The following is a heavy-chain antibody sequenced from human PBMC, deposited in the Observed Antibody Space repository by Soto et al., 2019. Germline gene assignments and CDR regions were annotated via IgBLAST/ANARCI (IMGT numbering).Heavy chain of an antibody. V-gene: IGHV4-31*03. CDR2: IYYSGST. D-gene: IGHD3-10*01. CDR3: ARASVTMVRGVAYYYYGMDV. CDR1: GGSISSGGYY. J-gene: IGHJ6*02. Sequence: KPSETLSLTCTVSGGSISSGGYYWSWIRQHPGKGLEWIGYIYYSGSTYYNPSLKSRVTISVDTSKNQFSLKLSSVTAADTAVYYCARASVTMVRGVAYYYYGMDVWGQGTTVTVSS.